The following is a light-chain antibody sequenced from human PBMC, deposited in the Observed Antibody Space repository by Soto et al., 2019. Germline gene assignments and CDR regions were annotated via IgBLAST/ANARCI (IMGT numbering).Light chain of an antibody. Sequence: QSVLTQPPSVSGAPGQRVTICCTGSSSNIGTGYDVHWYQQLPGTAPKLLIYGNSNRPSGVPDRFSGSKSGTSASLAITGLQAEDEADYYCQSYDSSLSHVVFGGGTKLTVL. V-gene: IGLV1-40*01. CDR3: QSYDSSLSHVV. CDR2: GNS. J-gene: IGLJ2*01. CDR1: SSNIGTGYD.